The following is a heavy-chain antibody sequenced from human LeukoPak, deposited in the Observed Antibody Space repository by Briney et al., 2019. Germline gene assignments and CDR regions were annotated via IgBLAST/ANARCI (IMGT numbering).Heavy chain of an antibody. Sequence: PGGSLRLSCAASGFRFSSYAMSWVRQAPGKGLEWVSVISGSGGSTYYADSVKGRFTISRDNSKKTLNLQMNSLRAEDTAVYYCASYSSSWYYFDYWGQGTLVTVSS. CDR2: ISGSGGST. J-gene: IGHJ4*02. CDR1: GFRFSSYA. V-gene: IGHV3-23*01. CDR3: ASYSSSWYYFDY. D-gene: IGHD6-13*01.